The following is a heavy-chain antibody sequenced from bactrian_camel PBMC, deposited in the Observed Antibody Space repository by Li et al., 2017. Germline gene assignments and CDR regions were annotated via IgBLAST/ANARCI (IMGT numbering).Heavy chain of an antibody. D-gene: IGHD1*01. CDR2: ISLGGLNT. Sequence: VQLVESGGGLVQPGRSLRLSCAASGWTFINGGMAWYRQAPGKDRELVSTISLGGLNTAYADSVRGRFTISRDNAENTLSLQMNTLRPEDTAMYYCAADRRSDAACYAEAGTDFAYWGQGTQVTVS. CDR1: GWTFINGG. V-gene: IGHV3S54*01. CDR3: AADRRSDAACYAEAGTDFAY. J-gene: IGHJ4*01.